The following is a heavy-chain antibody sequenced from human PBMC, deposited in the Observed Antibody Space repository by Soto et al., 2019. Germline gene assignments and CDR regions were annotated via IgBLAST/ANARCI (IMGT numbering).Heavy chain of an antibody. CDR3: ARALPRRYYKGSPFDY. CDR1: GGSFSGYY. Sequence: PSETLSLTCAVYGGSFSGYYWSWIRQPPGKGLEWIGEINHSGSTNYNPSLKSRVTISVDTSKNQFSLKLSSVTAADTAVYYCARALPRRYYKGSPFDYWGQGTLVTVSS. V-gene: IGHV4-34*01. D-gene: IGHD3-10*01. CDR2: INHSGST. J-gene: IGHJ4*02.